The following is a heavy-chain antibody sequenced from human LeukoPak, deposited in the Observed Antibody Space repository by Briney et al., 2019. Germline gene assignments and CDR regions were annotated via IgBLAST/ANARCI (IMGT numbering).Heavy chain of an antibody. D-gene: IGHD2-8*01. CDR2: INYSGEYT. Sequence: GGSLRLSCSASGFTFSNYAMTWVRQAPGKGLEWVSSINYSGEYTYYADSVEGRFTISRDNSKNTLYLQMNSLRAEDTAVYYCAKEYARRVVFYAFEIWGPGSVVTVSS. J-gene: IGHJ3*02. CDR3: AKEYARRVVFYAFEI. V-gene: IGHV3-23*01. CDR1: GFTFSNYA.